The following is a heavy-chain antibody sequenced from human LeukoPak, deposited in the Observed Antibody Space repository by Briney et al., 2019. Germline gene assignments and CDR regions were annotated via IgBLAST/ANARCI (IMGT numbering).Heavy chain of an antibody. J-gene: IGHJ4*02. V-gene: IGHV3-30-3*01. CDR2: ISYDGSNK. CDR3: ARVIAVAGTYYFDY. CDR1: GFTFSSYA. Sequence: GGSLRLSCAASGFTFSSYAMHWVRQAPGKGLEWVAVISYDGSNKYYADSVKGRFTISRDNSKNTLYLQMNSLRAEDTAVYYCARVIAVAGTYYFDYWGQGTLVTVSS. D-gene: IGHD6-19*01.